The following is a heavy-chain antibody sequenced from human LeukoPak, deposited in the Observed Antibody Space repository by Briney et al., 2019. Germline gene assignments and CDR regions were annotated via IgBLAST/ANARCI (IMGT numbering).Heavy chain of an antibody. D-gene: IGHD3-10*01. CDR2: IYYSGST. J-gene: IGHJ3*02. CDR3: ARDETMVRGVIMKAFDI. CDR1: GGSISTYY. Sequence: TSSETLSLTCTVSGGSISTYYWSWIRQPPGKGLEWIGYIYYSGSTYYNPSLKSRVTISVDTSKNQFSLKLSSVTAADTAVYYCARDETMVRGVIMKAFDIWGQGTMVTVSS. V-gene: IGHV4-59*12.